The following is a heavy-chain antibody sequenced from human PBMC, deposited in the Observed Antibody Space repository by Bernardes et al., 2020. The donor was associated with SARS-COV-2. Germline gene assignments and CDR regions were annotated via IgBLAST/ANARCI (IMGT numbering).Heavy chain of an antibody. CDR3: ASRSGSYYYYYYGMDV. CDR2: INPNSGGT. V-gene: IGHV1-2*02. D-gene: IGHD3-10*01. CDR1: GYTFTGYY. J-gene: IGHJ6*02. Sequence: ASVKVSCKASGYTFTGYYMHWVRQAPGQGLEWMGWINPNSGGTNYAQKFQGRVTMTRDTSISTAYMELSRLRSDDTAVYYCASRSGSYYYYYYGMDVWGQGTTVTVSS.